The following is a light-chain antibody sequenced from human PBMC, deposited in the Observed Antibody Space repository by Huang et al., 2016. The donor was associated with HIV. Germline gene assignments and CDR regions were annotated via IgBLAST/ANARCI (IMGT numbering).Light chain of an antibody. CDR2: AAS. J-gene: IGKJ3*01. CDR3: QQYDIHPLT. CDR1: QDINNF. Sequence: IRMTQSPSSLSASTGDRVTLPRRANQDINNFLAWYQQRQGRVPKLLLYAASTLQSGVPSRFSGNGSGTDFTLTIGCLHSEDVATYYCQQYDIHPLTFGPGTRVDIK. V-gene: IGKV1-8*01.